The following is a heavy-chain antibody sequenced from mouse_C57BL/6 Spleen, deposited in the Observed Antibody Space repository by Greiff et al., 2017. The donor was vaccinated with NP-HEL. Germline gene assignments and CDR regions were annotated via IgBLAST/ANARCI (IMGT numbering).Heavy chain of an antibody. D-gene: IGHD2-4*01. CDR3: ARHPDYDGDYAMDY. J-gene: IGHJ4*01. Sequence: EVMLVESGGDLVKPGGSLKLSCAASGFTFSSYGMSWVRQTPDKRLEWVATISSGGSYTYYPDSVKGRFTISRDNAKNTLYLQMSSLKSEDTAMYYCARHPDYDGDYAMDYWGQGTSVTVSS. V-gene: IGHV5-6*01. CDR2: ISSGGSYT. CDR1: GFTFSSYG.